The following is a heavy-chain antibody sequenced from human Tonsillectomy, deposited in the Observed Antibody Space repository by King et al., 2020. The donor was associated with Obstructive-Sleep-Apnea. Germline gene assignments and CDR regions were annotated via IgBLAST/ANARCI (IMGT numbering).Heavy chain of an antibody. CDR3: AKVGGNSGYDFSSYAFDI. Sequence: VQLQESGGGLVQPGGSLRISCAASGFTFSSYAMSWVRQAPGKGLEWVSSIVGSGGSTYYADSVKGRFTISRDNTKNTLYLQMNSLRAEDTAVYYCAKVGGNSGYDFSSYAFDIWGQGTMVTVSS. CDR2: IVGSGGST. CDR1: GFTFSSYA. D-gene: IGHD5-12*01. J-gene: IGHJ3*02. V-gene: IGHV3-23*01.